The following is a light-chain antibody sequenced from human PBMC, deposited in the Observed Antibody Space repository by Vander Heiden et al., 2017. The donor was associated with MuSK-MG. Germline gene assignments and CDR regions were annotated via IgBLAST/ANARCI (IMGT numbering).Light chain of an antibody. V-gene: IGLV1-40*01. CDR3: QSYDSSLDWV. CDR2: GNS. J-gene: IGLJ3*02. Sequence: QSVLTQPPSVSGAPGQRGTISCTGSSSNIGAGYDVHWYQQLPGTAPKLLIYGNSNRPSGVPDRFSGSKSGTSASLAITGLQAEDEADYYCQSYDSSLDWVFGGGTKLTVL. CDR1: SSNIGAGYD.